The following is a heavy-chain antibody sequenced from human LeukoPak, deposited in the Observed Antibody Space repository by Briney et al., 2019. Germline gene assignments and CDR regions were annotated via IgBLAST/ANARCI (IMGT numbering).Heavy chain of an antibody. Sequence: SPSETLSLTCAVYGGSFSGYYWSWIRQPPGKGLEWIGEINHSGSTNYNPSLKSRVTLSLDTSKNQFSLKLTSVTAADTAVYYCARHAFASPFDVWGQGTGHRLL. CDR2: INHSGST. V-gene: IGHV4-34*01. CDR1: GGSFSGYY. D-gene: IGHD2-21*01. J-gene: IGHJ4*02. CDR3: ARHAFASPFDV.